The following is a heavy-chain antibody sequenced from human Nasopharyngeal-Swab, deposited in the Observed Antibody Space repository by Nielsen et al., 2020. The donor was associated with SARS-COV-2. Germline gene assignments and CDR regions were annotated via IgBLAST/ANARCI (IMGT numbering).Heavy chain of an antibody. CDR2: INWNGGST. CDR1: GFTFDDYD. V-gene: IGHV3-20*04. J-gene: IGHJ4*02. CDR3: ARDSDYGSTWPLGY. D-gene: IGHD6-13*01. Sequence: GESLKISCAASGFTFDDYDMSWVRQRPGKGLEWVSAINWNGGSTGYADSVKGRFTISRDNAKNSLYLQMNNLSAEDTALYYCARDSDYGSTWPLGYWGQGTLVTVSS.